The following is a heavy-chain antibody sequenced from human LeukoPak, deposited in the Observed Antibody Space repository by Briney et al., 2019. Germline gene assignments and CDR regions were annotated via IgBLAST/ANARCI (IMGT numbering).Heavy chain of an antibody. D-gene: IGHD3-22*01. Sequence: GGSLRLSCAASGFTFSSYGMHWVRQAPGKGLEWVAFIRSDGNNKFYADSLKGRFTVFRDNSRNNVYLQMNSLRIEDTAVYYCARDTGDYYDSSGYYYAGWFDPWGQGTLVTVPS. CDR1: GFTFSSYG. J-gene: IGHJ5*02. CDR2: IRSDGNNK. CDR3: ARDTGDYYDSSGYYYAGWFDP. V-gene: IGHV3-30*02.